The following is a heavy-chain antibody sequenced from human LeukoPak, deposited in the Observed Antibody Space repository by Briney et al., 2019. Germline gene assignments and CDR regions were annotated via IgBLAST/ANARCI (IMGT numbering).Heavy chain of an antibody. CDR1: GYTLTELS. CDR3: ATVRYSVLTGSIYFQH. D-gene: IGHD3-9*01. J-gene: IGHJ1*01. CDR2: FDPEDGET. Sequence: ASGKLSCKVAGYTLTELSIRWVRQAPGQGLEWMGGFDPEDGETIYAQKFQGRVTMTEDTSTDTAYMELSSLRSEDTAVYYCATVRYSVLTGSIYFQHWGQGTLVTVSS. V-gene: IGHV1-24*01.